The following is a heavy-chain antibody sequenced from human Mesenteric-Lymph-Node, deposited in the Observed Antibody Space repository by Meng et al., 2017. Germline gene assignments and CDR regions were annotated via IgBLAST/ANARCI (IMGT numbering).Heavy chain of an antibody. CDR1: GGTFSSYA. CDR3: ARVEVGITSGDY. D-gene: IGHD1-26*01. CDR2: ISAYNGDT. Sequence: QVQRVQSGAEVKKPGSSVRVSCKASGGTFSSYAISWVRQAPGQGLEWMGWISAYNGDTNYAQTLQGRVTMTTDTSTSTAYMELRSLRSDDTAVYYCARVEVGITSGDYWGQGTLVTVSS. J-gene: IGHJ4*02. V-gene: IGHV1-18*01.